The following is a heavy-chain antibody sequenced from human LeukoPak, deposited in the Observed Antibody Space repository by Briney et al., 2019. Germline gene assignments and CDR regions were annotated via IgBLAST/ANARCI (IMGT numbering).Heavy chain of an antibody. D-gene: IGHD6-6*01. Sequence: GGSLRLSCAASGFTFSSYSMNWVRQAPGKGLEWVSSISSSSSYIYYADSVKGRFTISRDNAKNSLYLQMNSLRAEDTAVYYCARSKGAYSSSSGGDYWGQGTLVTVSS. CDR3: ARSKGAYSSSSGGDY. J-gene: IGHJ4*02. CDR1: GFTFSSYS. V-gene: IGHV3-21*01. CDR2: ISSSSSYI.